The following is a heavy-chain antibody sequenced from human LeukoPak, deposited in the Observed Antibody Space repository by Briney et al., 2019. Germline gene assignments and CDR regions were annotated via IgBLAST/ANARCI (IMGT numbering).Heavy chain of an antibody. CDR2: INPNSGGT. Sequence: ASVKVSCKASGYTFTGYYMHWVRQAPGQGLEWMGWINPNSGGTNYAQKFQGRVTMTRDTSISTAYMELSRLRSDDTAVYYCARGSRYDFWSGYYTSWFDPWGQGTLVTVSS. D-gene: IGHD3-3*01. J-gene: IGHJ5*02. CDR1: GYTFTGYY. V-gene: IGHV1-2*02. CDR3: ARGSRYDFWSGYYTSWFDP.